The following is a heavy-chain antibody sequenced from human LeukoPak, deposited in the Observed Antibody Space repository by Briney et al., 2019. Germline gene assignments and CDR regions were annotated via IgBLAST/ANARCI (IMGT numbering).Heavy chain of an antibody. CDR3: ARVFGDLYGMDV. J-gene: IGHJ6*02. Sequence: PGGSLRLSCAASGFTFSSYSMNWVRQAPGKGPEWVSSISSSSSYIYYADSVKGRFTISRDNAKNSLYLQMNSLRAEDTAVYYCARVFGDLYGMDVWGQGTTVTVSS. CDR2: ISSSSSYI. CDR1: GFTFSSYS. V-gene: IGHV3-21*01. D-gene: IGHD2-21*02.